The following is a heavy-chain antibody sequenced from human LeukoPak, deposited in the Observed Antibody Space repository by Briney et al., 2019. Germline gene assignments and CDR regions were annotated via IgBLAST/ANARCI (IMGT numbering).Heavy chain of an antibody. V-gene: IGHV1-69*13. CDR2: IIPIFGTA. J-gene: IGHJ4*02. CDR3: ARVVPAAKYYFDY. CDR1: GGTFSSYA. Sequence: SVKVSCKASGGTFSSYAISWVRQAPGQGLEWMGGIIPIFGTANYAQKFQGRVTITADESTSTAYMELSSLRSEDTAVYYCARVVPAAKYYFDYWGQGTLVTVSS. D-gene: IGHD2-2*01.